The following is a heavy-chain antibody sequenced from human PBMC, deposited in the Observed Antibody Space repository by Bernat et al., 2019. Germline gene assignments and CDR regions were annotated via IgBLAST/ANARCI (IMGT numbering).Heavy chain of an antibody. CDR2: ISSSSSTI. V-gene: IGHV3-48*01. CDR1: GFTFSSYS. J-gene: IGHJ3*02. CDR3: ARDDGSITRSAFDI. Sequence: EVQLVESGGGLVQPGGSLRLSCAASGFTFSSYSMNWVRQAPGKGLEWVSYISSSSSTIYYEDSVKGRFTISRDNAKNSLYLQMNSLRAEDTAVYYCARDDGSITRSAFDIWGQGTMVTVSS. D-gene: IGHD3-10*01.